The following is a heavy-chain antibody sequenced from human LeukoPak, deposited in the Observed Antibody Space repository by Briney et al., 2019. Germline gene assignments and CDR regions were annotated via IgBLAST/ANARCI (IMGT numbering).Heavy chain of an antibody. D-gene: IGHD3-10*01. CDR1: GFTFSSYA. Sequence: PGGSLRLSCAASGFTFSSYAMSWVRQAPGKGLEWVSAISGSGGSTYYADSVKGRFTISRDNSKNTLYLQMNSLRAEDTAVYYCAKVTQNYGSGSYYFDYWGQGTLVTVSS. CDR3: AKVTQNYGSGSYYFDY. V-gene: IGHV3-23*01. J-gene: IGHJ4*02. CDR2: ISGSGGST.